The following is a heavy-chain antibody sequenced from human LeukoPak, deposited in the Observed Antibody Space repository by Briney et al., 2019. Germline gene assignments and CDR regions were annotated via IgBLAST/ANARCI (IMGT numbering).Heavy chain of an antibody. CDR1: GYTFTGYY. CDR2: INPNSGGT. V-gene: IGHV1-2*02. Sequence: GASVKASCKASGYTFTGYYMHWVRQAPGQGLEWMGWINPNSGGTNYAQKFQGRVTMTRDTSISTAYMELSRLRSDDTAVYYCARYLRYCSSTSCYRAYFDYWGQGTLVTVSS. D-gene: IGHD2-2*02. CDR3: ARYLRYCSSTSCYRAYFDY. J-gene: IGHJ4*02.